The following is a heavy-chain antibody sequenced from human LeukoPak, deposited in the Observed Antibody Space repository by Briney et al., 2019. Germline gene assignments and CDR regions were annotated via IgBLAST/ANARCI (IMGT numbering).Heavy chain of an antibody. CDR2: IRYDGSNK. D-gene: IGHD3-3*01. Sequence: GGSLRLSCAASGFTFSSYGMHWVRQAPGKGLEWVAFIRYDGSNKYYADSVKGRFTISRDNSKNTLYLQMNSLRAEDTAVYYCAKDIGGDFWSGYPMGYWGQGTLVTVSS. J-gene: IGHJ4*02. V-gene: IGHV3-30*02. CDR1: GFTFSSYG. CDR3: AKDIGGDFWSGYPMGY.